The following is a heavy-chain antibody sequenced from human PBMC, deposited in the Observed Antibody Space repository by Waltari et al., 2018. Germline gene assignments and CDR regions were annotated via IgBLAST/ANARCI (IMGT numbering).Heavy chain of an antibody. D-gene: IGHD3-3*01. V-gene: IGHV3-23*03. J-gene: IGHJ4*02. CDR3: AKDADFWSGYASD. CDR2: IYSGCIST. CDR1: GFTFSSYA. Sequence: EVQLLESGGGLVQPGGSLRLSCAASGFTFSSYAMSWVRQAPGKGLEWVSVIYSGCISTYYAASGKGRCTISRDNPKNTLYLQMNSLRAEDTAVYYCAKDADFWSGYASDWGQGTLVTVSS.